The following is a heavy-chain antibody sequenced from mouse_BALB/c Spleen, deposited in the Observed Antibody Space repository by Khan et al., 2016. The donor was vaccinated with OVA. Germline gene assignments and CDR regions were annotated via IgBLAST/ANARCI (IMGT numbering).Heavy chain of an antibody. V-gene: IGHV9-1*02. Sequence: QIQLVQSGPELKKPGETVKISCKASGYTFTNYGMNWVKQAPGKGLKWMGWINTYTGEPTYTDDVKGRFAFSLETSASTAYLQSNNLKNEDMATYFCARGASYWYFDVWGAGTTVTVSS. CDR3: ARGASYWYFDV. CDR1: GYTFTNYG. J-gene: IGHJ1*01. CDR2: INTYTGEP.